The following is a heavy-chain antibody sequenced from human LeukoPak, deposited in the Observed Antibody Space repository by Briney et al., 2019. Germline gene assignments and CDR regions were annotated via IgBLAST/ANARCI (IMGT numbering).Heavy chain of an antibody. Sequence: GGSLRLSCAASGFTFGNYGMHWVRQAPGKGLEWVAFIRYDGSDKYYADSVKGRITISRDNSKNTLYLQMNSLRAEDTGVYYCAKVDFNTDHWGQGTLVTVSS. D-gene: IGHD3-3*01. CDR3: AKVDFNTDH. J-gene: IGHJ4*02. V-gene: IGHV3-30*02. CDR2: IRYDGSDK. CDR1: GFTFGNYG.